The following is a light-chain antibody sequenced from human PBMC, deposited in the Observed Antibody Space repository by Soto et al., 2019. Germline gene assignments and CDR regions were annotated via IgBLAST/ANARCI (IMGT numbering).Light chain of an antibody. Sequence: IQMTQSPSTLSASVGDRVTITCRASQSISSWLAWYQQKPGKAPKLLIYKASSLESGVPSRFSGSGSGTEFTLTISSLQPDDFATYYCQQYNIWGTFGQGTKVDIK. CDR2: KAS. V-gene: IGKV1-5*03. J-gene: IGKJ1*01. CDR1: QSISSW. CDR3: QQYNIWGT.